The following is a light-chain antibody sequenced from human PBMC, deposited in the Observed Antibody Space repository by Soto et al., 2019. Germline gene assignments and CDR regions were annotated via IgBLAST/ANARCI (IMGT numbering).Light chain of an antibody. CDR2: SNY. V-gene: IGLV1-44*01. CDR3: AGRDDSLSGLYV. J-gene: IGLJ1*01. Sequence: QSVLTHPPSASGTPGQRVTISCSASSGRLAVDWYQHLPGTAPKLLIYSNYQRPSGVPDRFSGSKSGTSASLVISGLQSEDDADYYCAGRDDSLSGLYVFGTGTKVTVL. CDR1: SGRLA.